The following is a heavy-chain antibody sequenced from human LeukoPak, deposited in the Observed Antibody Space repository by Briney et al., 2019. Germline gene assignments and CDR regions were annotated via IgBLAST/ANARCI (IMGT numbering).Heavy chain of an antibody. J-gene: IGHJ4*02. CDR2: ISGGGDAT. Sequence: GGSLRLSCAASDFSFITYAMSWVRQAPGKGLEWVSTISGGGDATYYADSVRGRFTISRDNSKNTLYLQMNSLRVEDTAVYYCARDSSMLRGPLVIYYFDFWGQGTLVTVSS. CDR3: ARDSSMLRGPLVIYYFDF. V-gene: IGHV3-23*01. D-gene: IGHD3-10*01. CDR1: DFSFITYA.